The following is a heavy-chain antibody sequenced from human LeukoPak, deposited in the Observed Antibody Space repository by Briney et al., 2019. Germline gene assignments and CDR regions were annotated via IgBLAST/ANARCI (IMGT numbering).Heavy chain of an antibody. Sequence: EASVKVSCKASGYTFTSYGISWVRQAPGQGLEWMGWISAYNGNTNYAQKLQGRVTMTTDTSTSTAYMELRSLRSEDTAVYYCARGFAGYDTSDYAFSYYWGQGTLVTVSS. V-gene: IGHV1-18*01. CDR2: ISAYNGNT. CDR1: GYTFTSYG. D-gene: IGHD3-22*01. J-gene: IGHJ4*02. CDR3: ARGFAGYDTSDYAFSYY.